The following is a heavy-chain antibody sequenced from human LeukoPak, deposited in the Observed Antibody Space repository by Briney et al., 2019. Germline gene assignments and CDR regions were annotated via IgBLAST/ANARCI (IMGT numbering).Heavy chain of an antibody. CDR2: ISGSGGST. J-gene: IGHJ4*02. CDR3: ATEYYDFWSGYYRFDY. Sequence: GGSLRLSCAASGFTFSSYAMSWVRQAPGKELEWVSAISGSGGSTYYADSVKGRFTISRDNSKSTLYLQMNSLRAEDTAVYYCATEYYDFWSGYYRFDYWGQGTLVTVSS. D-gene: IGHD3-3*01. CDR1: GFTFSSYA. V-gene: IGHV3-23*01.